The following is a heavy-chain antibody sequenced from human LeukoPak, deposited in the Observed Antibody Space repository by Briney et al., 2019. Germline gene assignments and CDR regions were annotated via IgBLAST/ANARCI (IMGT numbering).Heavy chain of an antibody. Sequence: SETLSLTCTVSAASISSSSYDWGWVRQPPGKGLEWIGSIYYSGSTYYNPSLKSRVTISVDTSKNQFSLKLSSVTAADTAVYYCARDLMIVVAPRGYFDYWGQGTLVTVSS. V-gene: IGHV4-39*07. CDR2: IYYSGST. CDR3: ARDLMIVVAPRGYFDY. CDR1: AASISSSSYD. J-gene: IGHJ4*02. D-gene: IGHD3-22*01.